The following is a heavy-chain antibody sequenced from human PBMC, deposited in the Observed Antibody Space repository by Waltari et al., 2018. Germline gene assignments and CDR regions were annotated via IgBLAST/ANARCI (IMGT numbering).Heavy chain of an antibody. CDR2: IYHSGNT. J-gene: IGHJ5*02. CDR1: GSSISSGYY. V-gene: IGHV4-38-2*01. D-gene: IGHD6-19*01. CDR3: ARVSGWFYVFDP. Sequence: QVQLQESGPGLVKPSETLSLTCAVSGSSISSGYYWGWIRQPPGKGLEWIGSIYHSGNTYYNVSLTSRVTISVDTSKNQFSLKLSSVTAADTAVYYCARVSGWFYVFDPWGQGTLVTVSS.